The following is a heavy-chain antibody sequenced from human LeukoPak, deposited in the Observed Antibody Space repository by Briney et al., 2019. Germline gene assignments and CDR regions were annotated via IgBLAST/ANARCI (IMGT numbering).Heavy chain of an antibody. CDR3: SGNSGADFDY. V-gene: IGHV4-59*13. J-gene: IGHJ4*02. Sequence: PGTLSVSCRVSGGTISSFYWHWIRQTPGQGLEWIGCIQYSGGTENNPSLESRVTTPADTTTNRTSFILTCVTGADTTVYCFSGNSGADFDYWGQGALVTVSS. CDR1: GGTISSFY. D-gene: IGHD4-23*01. CDR2: IQYSGGT.